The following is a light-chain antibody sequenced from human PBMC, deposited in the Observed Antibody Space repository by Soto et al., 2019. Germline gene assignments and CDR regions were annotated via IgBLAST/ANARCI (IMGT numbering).Light chain of an antibody. J-gene: IGKJ1*01. CDR1: QGINNC. CDR2: AAS. V-gene: IGKV1-5*01. Sequence: DIQMTQSPSSLSASVVDRFTITFQASQGINNCLNWYQLKPGKAPKLLIFAASTLVRGVPSRFSGRGSGTEFTLTISSLQADDYATFYCQQYHTDWTFGQGTKVDIK. CDR3: QQYHTDWT.